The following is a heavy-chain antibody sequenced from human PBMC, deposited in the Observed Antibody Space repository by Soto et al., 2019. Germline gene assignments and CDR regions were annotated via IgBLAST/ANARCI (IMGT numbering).Heavy chain of an antibody. J-gene: IGHJ4*02. D-gene: IGHD5-18*01. CDR2: ISYDGSNK. CDR3: ARGGARINKAMVY. CDR1: GFTFSSYA. Sequence: GGSLRLSCAASGFTFSSYAMHWVRQAPGKGLEWVAVISYDGSNKYYADSVKGRFTISRDNSKNTLYLQMNSLRAEDTAVYYCARGGARINKAMVYWGQGNLVTVSS. V-gene: IGHV3-30-3*01.